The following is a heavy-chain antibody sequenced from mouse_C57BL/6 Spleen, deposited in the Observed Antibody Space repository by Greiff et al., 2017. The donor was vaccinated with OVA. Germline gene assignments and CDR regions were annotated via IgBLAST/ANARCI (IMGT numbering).Heavy chain of an antibody. CDR3: ARKGTTVVADYYAMDD. CDR2: IWSGGST. D-gene: IGHD1-1*01. V-gene: IGHV2-2*01. CDR1: GFSLTSYG. Sequence: QVQLQQSGPGLVQPSQSLSITCTVSGFSLTSYGVHWVRQSPGKGLEWLGVIWSGGSTDYNAAFLSRLSISKDNSKSQVFFKMNSLQADDTAIYYCARKGTTVVADYYAMDDWGQGTSVTVSS. J-gene: IGHJ4*01.